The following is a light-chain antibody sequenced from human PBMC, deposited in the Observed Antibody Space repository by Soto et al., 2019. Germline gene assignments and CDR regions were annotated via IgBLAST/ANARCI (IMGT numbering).Light chain of an antibody. CDR1: QSISSY. CDR2: AAS. J-gene: IGKJ2*01. CDR3: QQSYSTPHP. Sequence: DIPMTQSPSSLSASVRDRVTITCRASQSISSYLNWYQQKPGKAPKLLIYAASSLQSGVPSRISGSGSGADFTRTISSLQPEDFATYYCQQSYSTPHPFGQGTKLEIK. V-gene: IGKV1-39*01.